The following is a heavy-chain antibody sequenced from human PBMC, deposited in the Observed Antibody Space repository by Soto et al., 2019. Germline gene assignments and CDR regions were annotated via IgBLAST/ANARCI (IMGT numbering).Heavy chain of an antibody. Sequence: QITLKESGPTLVKPTQTLTLTCTFSGFSLSTTHMGVGWIRQPPGKALEWLTHIYWADDKRYSPSLKSRLTITKDTTKNQLVLTMTNMDPVDTATYYCIHIFNSNSGSYRYFDYWGQGTLVTVSS. J-gene: IGHJ4*02. V-gene: IGHV2-5*02. CDR3: IHIFNSNSGSYRYFDY. D-gene: IGHD3-16*02. CDR1: GFSLSTTHMG. CDR2: IYWADDK.